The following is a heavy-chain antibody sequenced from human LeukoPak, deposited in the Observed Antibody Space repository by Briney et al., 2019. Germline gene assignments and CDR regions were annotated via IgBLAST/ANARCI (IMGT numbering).Heavy chain of an antibody. CDR1: GFIFNSYW. V-gene: IGHV3-74*01. Sequence: GGSLRLSCEASGFIFNSYWMHWVRQVPGEGLVWVSRISGDGSSTSNADSVKGRFTISRDNAKNTLYLQMNNLRAEDSAVYYCVRWATSFDFWGQGTLVTVSS. J-gene: IGHJ4*02. CDR3: VRWATSFDF. CDR2: ISGDGSST. D-gene: IGHD6-6*01.